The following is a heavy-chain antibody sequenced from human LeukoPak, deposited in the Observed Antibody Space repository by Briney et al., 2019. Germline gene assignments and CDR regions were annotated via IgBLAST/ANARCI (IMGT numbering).Heavy chain of an antibody. Sequence: SETLSLTCTVSGGSISSGDYYWSWLRQPPGTGLEWIGYIYYSGSTYYNPSLKSRVTISVDTSKNQFSLKLSSVTAADTAVYYCARGLGTVVTSYFDYWGQGTLVTVSS. D-gene: IGHD4-23*01. CDR1: GGSISSGDYY. CDR2: IYYSGST. CDR3: ARGLGTVVTSYFDY. J-gene: IGHJ4*02. V-gene: IGHV4-30-4*01.